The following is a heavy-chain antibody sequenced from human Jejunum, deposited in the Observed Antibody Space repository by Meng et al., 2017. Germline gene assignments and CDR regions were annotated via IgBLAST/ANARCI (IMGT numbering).Heavy chain of an antibody. J-gene: IGHJ4*02. CDR1: GYTFSNYG. CDR3: ARGGSRAY. V-gene: IGHV1-18*01. Sequence: ASVKVSCKTSGYTFSNYGITWVRQAPGQGLEWVGWISTHNVDTKYAPKVQGRAAITTDSSTNTAYLELRSLTSDDTAVYHCARGGSRAYWGQGTLVTVSS. D-gene: IGHD3-16*01. CDR2: ISTHNVDT.